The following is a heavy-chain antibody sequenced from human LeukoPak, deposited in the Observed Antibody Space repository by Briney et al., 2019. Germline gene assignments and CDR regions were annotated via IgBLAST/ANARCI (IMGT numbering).Heavy chain of an antibody. Sequence: GGSLRLSCEASGFTFSTYAMHWVRQAPGKGLEYVSAISGNGGSAYYANSVKGRFTISRDNSKNTLYLHMGSLRIEDMAVYYCARGRYRRAWYDNWGQGTLVTVSS. CDR3: ARGRYRRAWYDN. CDR2: ISGNGGSA. CDR1: GFTFSTYA. D-gene: IGHD3-9*01. J-gene: IGHJ5*02. V-gene: IGHV3-64*01.